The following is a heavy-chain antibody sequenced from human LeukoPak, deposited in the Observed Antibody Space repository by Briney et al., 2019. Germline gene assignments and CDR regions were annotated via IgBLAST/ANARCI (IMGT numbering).Heavy chain of an antibody. D-gene: IGHD3-22*01. Sequence: GGSLRLSCAASGFTFSSYWMSWVRQVPGKGLEWVANIKHDGSEKYYVDSVKGRFTISRDNAKNSLYLQMNSLRAEDTAVYYCATAYYHSSGYYPNWFDPWGQGTLVTVSS. V-gene: IGHV3-7*02. CDR3: ATAYYHSSGYYPNWFDP. CDR2: IKHDGSEK. J-gene: IGHJ5*02. CDR1: GFTFSSYW.